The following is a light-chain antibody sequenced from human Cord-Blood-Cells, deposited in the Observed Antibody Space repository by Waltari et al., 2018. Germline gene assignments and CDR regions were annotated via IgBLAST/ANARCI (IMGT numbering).Light chain of an antibody. CDR2: EVS. CDR3: SSYTSSSTYV. CDR1: SSDVGGYNY. V-gene: IGLV2-14*01. J-gene: IGLJ1*01. Sequence: QSALTQPASVSGSPGHSINISCTGTSSDVGGYNYVSWYQQHPGKAPKLMIYEVSNRPSGVSNRFSGSNSGNTASLTISGLQAEDDADYYCSSYTSSSTYVFGTGTKVTVL.